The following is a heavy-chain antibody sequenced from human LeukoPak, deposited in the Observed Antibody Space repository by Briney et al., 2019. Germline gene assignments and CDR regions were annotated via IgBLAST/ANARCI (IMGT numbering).Heavy chain of an antibody. V-gene: IGHV3-23*01. D-gene: IGHD3-22*01. CDR2: ISGSGGST. J-gene: IGHJ6*02. Sequence: GGSLRLSCAASGFTFSSYAMSWVRQAPGKGLEWVSAISGSGGSTYYADSVKGRFTISRDNSKNTLYLQMNSLRAEDTAVYYCAKGEYYDSSGYYSGGMDVWGQGTTVTVSS. CDR3: AKGEYYDSSGYYSGGMDV. CDR1: GFTFSSYA.